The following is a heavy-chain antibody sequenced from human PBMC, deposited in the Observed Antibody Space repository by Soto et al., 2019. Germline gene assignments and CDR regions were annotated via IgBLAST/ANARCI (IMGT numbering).Heavy chain of an antibody. CDR1: GGTFSSYA. CDR2: IIPIFGTA. CDR3: AKDWHAGFFDY. J-gene: IGHJ4*02. V-gene: IGHV1-69*13. D-gene: IGHD3-9*01. Sequence: EASVKVSCKASGGTFSSYAISWVRQAPGQGLEWMGGIIPIFGTANYAQKFQGRVTITADESTSTAYMEPSSLRSEDTAVYYCAKDWHAGFFDYWGQGPLVTVSS.